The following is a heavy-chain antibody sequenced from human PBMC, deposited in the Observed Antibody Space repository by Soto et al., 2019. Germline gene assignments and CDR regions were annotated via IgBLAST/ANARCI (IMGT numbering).Heavy chain of an antibody. CDR3: ARGEMGSSSRFDAFDI. D-gene: IGHD6-13*01. Sequence: QVQLVQSGAEVKKPGSSVKVSCKASGGTFSSYAISWVRQAPGQGLEWMGGIIPIFGTANYAQKFQGRVTTTADKSTSTAYMERSSLRSEDTAVYYCARGEMGSSSRFDAFDIWGQGTMVTVSS. CDR1: GGTFSSYA. J-gene: IGHJ3*02. CDR2: IIPIFGTA. V-gene: IGHV1-69*06.